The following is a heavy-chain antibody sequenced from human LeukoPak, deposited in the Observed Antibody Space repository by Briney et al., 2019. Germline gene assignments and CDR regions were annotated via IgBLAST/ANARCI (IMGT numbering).Heavy chain of an antibody. J-gene: IGHJ4*02. CDR3: AREVFAGPFDY. CDR2: ISYDGSNK. V-gene: IGHV3-30-3*01. Sequence: GRSLRLSCAASGFTFSSYAMHWARQAPGKGLEWVAVISYDGSNKYYADSVKGRFTISRDNSKNTLYLQMNSLRAEDTAVYYCAREVFAGPFDYWGQGTLVTVSS. CDR1: GFTFSSYA. D-gene: IGHD6-13*01.